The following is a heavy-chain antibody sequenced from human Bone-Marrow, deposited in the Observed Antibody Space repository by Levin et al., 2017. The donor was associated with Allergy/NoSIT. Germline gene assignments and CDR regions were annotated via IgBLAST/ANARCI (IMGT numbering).Heavy chain of an antibody. CDR2: ISPGGGYI. D-gene: IGHD2-2*01. V-gene: IGHV3-74*01. Sequence: GGSLRLSCAASGFTISTYWIHWVRQAPVKGLVWVSRISPGGGYIGYADSVKGRFTISRDNAKDTVSLQMNSLTVEDTAVYYCVREAAAHRDYFDYWGQGTLVTVSS. CDR1: GFTISTYW. J-gene: IGHJ4*02. CDR3: VREAAAHRDYFDY.